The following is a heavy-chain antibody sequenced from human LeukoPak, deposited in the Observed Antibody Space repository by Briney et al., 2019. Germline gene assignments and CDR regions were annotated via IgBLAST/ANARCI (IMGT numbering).Heavy chain of an antibody. D-gene: IGHD5-18*01. CDR3: AKGGYSYGYVDGADYYYYGMDV. Sequence: TGGSLRLSCAASGFTFSSYGMHWVRQAPGKGLEWVAVISYDGSNKYYADSVKGRFTISRDNSKNTLYLQMNSLRAEDTAVYYCAKGGYSYGYVDGADYYYYGMDVWGQGTTVTVSS. CDR2: ISYDGSNK. J-gene: IGHJ6*02. CDR1: GFTFSSYG. V-gene: IGHV3-30*18.